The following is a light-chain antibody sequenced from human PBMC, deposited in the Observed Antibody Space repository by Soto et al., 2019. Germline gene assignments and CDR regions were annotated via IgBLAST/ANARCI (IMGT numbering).Light chain of an antibody. Sequence: EIVLTQSPGTLSLSPGARATLSCRASQSVDRNYLAWYQHKPGQAPRLLIYGASSRATGIPDRFSGSGSGTDFTLTISRLEPEDFAVYYCHQYGSSPPITFGQGTRLEI. V-gene: IGKV3-20*01. CDR2: GAS. J-gene: IGKJ5*01. CDR1: QSVDRNY. CDR3: HQYGSSPPIT.